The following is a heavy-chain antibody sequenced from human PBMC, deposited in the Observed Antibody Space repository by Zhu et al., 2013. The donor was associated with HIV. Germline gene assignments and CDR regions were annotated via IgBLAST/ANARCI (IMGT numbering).Heavy chain of an antibody. CDR1: GFTFSSYA. CDR3: ARDATTLWFGELPTGYFDY. Sequence: VQLVESGGGVVQPGRSLRLSCAASGFTFSSYAMHWVRQAPGKGLEWVAVISYDGSNKYYADSVKGRFTISRDNSKNTLYLQMNSLRAEDTAVYYCARDATTLWFGELPTGYFDYWGQGTLVTVSS. CDR2: ISYDGSNK. D-gene: IGHD3-10*01. J-gene: IGHJ4*02. V-gene: IGHV3-30-3*01.